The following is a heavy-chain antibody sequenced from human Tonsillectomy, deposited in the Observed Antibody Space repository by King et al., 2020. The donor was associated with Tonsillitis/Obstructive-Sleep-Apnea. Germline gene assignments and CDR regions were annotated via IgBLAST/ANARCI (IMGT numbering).Heavy chain of an antibody. Sequence: QLVQSGAEVKKPGASVKVSCKASGDTFTGYYMHWVRQAPGQGLECMGRINPNSGGTNYAQKFQGRGTMTRDTSISTAYMELRRLRSADTAVYYCASAHGGYCSSTRCYGVRYNWFDPWGQGTLVTVSS. V-gene: IGHV1-2*06. CDR1: GDTFTGYY. CDR2: INPNSGGT. D-gene: IGHD2-2*01. CDR3: ASAHGGYCSSTRCYGVRYNWFDP. J-gene: IGHJ5*02.